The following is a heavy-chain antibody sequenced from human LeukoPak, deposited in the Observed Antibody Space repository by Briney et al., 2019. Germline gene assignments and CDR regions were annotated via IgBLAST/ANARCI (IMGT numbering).Heavy chain of an antibody. J-gene: IGHJ6*03. CDR3: ARSELGYNYHYMDV. V-gene: IGHV3-21*01. CDR2: ISSSSSYI. CDR1: GFTFSSYS. Sequence: GGSLRLSCAASGFTFSSYSMNWVRQAPGKGLEWVSSISSSSSYIYYTDSVKGRFTISRDNAKNSLYLQMNSLRAEDTAVYYCARSELGYNYHYMDVWGKGTTVTISS. D-gene: IGHD3-10*01.